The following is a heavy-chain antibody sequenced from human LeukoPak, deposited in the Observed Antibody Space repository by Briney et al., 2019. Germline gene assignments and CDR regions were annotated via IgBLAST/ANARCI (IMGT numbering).Heavy chain of an antibody. CDR3: ARDSGGADAFDI. V-gene: IGHV3-48*03. J-gene: IGHJ3*02. D-gene: IGHD3-10*01. CDR2: ISSSGSTI. Sequence: PGRSLRLSCAASGFTFSSYEMNWVRQAPGKGLEWVSYISSSGSTIYYADSVKGRFTISRDNAKNSLYLQMNSLRAEDTAVYYCARDSGGADAFDIWGQGTMVTVSS. CDR1: GFTFSSYE.